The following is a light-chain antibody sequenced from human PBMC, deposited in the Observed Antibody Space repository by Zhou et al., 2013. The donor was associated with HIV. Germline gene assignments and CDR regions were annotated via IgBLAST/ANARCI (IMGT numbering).Light chain of an antibody. Sequence: EIVMTQSPSTLSVSPGERVTLSCRASQNVFSNLAWYQQKPGQAPRLLIYGASTRATGIPARFSGSGSGTDFILTITSLEPEDFAVYYCQQRKSGLSFGGGTKVEI. CDR3: QQRKSGLS. J-gene: IGKJ4*01. CDR1: QNVFSN. V-gene: IGKV3D-15*02. CDR2: GAS.